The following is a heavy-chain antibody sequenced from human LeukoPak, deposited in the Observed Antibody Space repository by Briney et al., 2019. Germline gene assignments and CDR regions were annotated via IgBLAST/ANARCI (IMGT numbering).Heavy chain of an antibody. J-gene: IGHJ4*02. CDR3: ARVSGSYSFDFDY. CDR1: RYTFTSYD. CDR2: ISAYNGNT. Sequence: ASVKVSCKAARYTFTSYDINWVRQAPGQGLEWMGWISAYNGNTNYAQKLQGRVTMTTDTSTSTAYMELRSLRSDDTAVYYCARVSGSYSFDFDYWGQGTLVTVSS. V-gene: IGHV1-18*01. D-gene: IGHD1-26*01.